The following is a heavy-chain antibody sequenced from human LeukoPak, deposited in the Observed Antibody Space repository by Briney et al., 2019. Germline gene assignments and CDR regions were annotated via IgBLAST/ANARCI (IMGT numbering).Heavy chain of an antibody. CDR1: GYTFTSYD. CDR2: IIPILGIA. CDR3: ARDISASSGWYGYFDL. J-gene: IGHJ2*01. D-gene: IGHD6-19*01. V-gene: IGHV1-69*04. Sequence: EASVKVSCKASGYTFTSYDIHWVRQATGQGLEWMGRIIPILGIANYAQKFQGRVTITADKSTSTAHMELSSLRSEDTAVYYCARDISASSGWYGYFDLWGRGTLVTVSS.